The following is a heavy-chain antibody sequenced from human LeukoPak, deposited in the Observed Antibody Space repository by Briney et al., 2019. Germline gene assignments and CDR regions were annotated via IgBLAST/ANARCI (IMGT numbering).Heavy chain of an antibody. CDR2: IKGDGIST. Sequence: GGSLRLSCAASGFYFSSNWMHWVRHAPGQGLVWVSRIKGDGISTNYADSVKGRFTISRDNSKNTLYLQMNSLRAEDTAVYYCARAAFRDGYNFRYYYYGMDVWGQGTTVTVSS. D-gene: IGHD5-24*01. J-gene: IGHJ6*02. V-gene: IGHV3-74*01. CDR3: ARAAFRDGYNFRYYYYGMDV. CDR1: GFYFSSNW.